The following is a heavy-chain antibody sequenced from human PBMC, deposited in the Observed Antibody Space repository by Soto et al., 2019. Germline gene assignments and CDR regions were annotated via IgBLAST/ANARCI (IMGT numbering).Heavy chain of an antibody. CDR1: GYTFTSYG. V-gene: IGHV1-18*04. CDR3: ASGDIVVVPAAIYYYGMDV. Sequence: SVKVSCKASGYTFTSYGISWVRQAPGQGLEWMGWISAYNGNTNYAQKLQGRVTMTTDTSTSTAYMELRSLRSDDTAVYYCASGDIVVVPAAIYYYGMDVWGQGTTVTVSS. D-gene: IGHD2-2*01. CDR2: ISAYNGNT. J-gene: IGHJ6*02.